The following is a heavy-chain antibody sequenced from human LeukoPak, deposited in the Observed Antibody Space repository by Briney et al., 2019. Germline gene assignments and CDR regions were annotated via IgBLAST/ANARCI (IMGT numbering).Heavy chain of an antibody. CDR2: TYFRSKWYG. CDR3: ARSPTSVAAAVAFDY. D-gene: IGHD6-13*01. J-gene: IGHJ4*02. Sequence: SQTLSLTCAISGDSVSSNNAAWNWIRQSPSRGLEWLGRTYFRSKWYGDYALSVQSRITIIPDTSRNQFSLQLNSVTPEDTAVYYCARSPTSVAAAVAFDYWGQGTLVTVSS. V-gene: IGHV6-1*01. CDR1: GDSVSSNNAA.